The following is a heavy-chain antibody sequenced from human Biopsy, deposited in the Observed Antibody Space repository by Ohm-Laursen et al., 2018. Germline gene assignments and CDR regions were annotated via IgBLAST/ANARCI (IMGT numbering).Heavy chain of an antibody. CDR2: IIPILRTT. CDR3: AREVIGYQLPCDD. CDR1: TGTFTSYG. J-gene: IGHJ4*02. Sequence: SVKVSCKPPTGTFTSYGIIWVRQAPGQGLEWMGRIIPILRTTAYAQTFLGRVTITADSPTSTVDMELTSLTSDDTAVYFCAREVIGYQLPCDDWGQGTLVTVSS. V-gene: IGHV1-69*11. D-gene: IGHD2-2*01.